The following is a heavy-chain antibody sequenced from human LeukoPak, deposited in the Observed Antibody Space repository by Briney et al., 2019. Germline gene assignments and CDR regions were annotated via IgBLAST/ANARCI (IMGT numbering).Heavy chain of an antibody. J-gene: IGHJ4*02. D-gene: IGHD1-26*01. V-gene: IGHV4-59*01. CDR2: IYYSGST. CDR1: GGSISSYY. Sequence: SETLSLTCTVSGGSISSYYWSWIRQPPGKGLEWIGYIYYSGSTNYNPSLKSRVTISVDTSKNQFSLKLSSVTVADTAVYYCARGDSGSYLGVSYYFDYWGQGTLVTVSS. CDR3: ARGDSGSYLGVSYYFDY.